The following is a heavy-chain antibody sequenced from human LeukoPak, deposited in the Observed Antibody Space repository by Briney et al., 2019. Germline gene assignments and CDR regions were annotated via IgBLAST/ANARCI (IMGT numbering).Heavy chain of an antibody. Sequence: SETLSLTYTVSGGSIGSYYWSWIRQPPGKGLEWIGYIYYSGSTNYNPSLKSRVTISVDTSKNQFSLKLSSVTAADTAVYYCARDDCSGGSCYSGKLNYWGQGTLVTVSS. CDR1: GGSIGSYY. V-gene: IGHV4-59*01. D-gene: IGHD2-15*01. CDR3: ARDDCSGGSCYSGKLNY. CDR2: IYYSGST. J-gene: IGHJ4*02.